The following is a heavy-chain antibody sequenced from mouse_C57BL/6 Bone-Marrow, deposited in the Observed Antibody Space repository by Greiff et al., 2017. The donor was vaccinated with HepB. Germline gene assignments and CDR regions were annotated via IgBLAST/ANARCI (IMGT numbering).Heavy chain of an antibody. Sequence: QVHVKQPGAELVKPGASVKMSCKASGYTFTSYWITWVKQRPGQGLEWIGDIYPGSGSTNYNEKFKSKATLTVDTSSSTAYMQLSSLTSEDSAVYYCARRDYGSSFYFDYWGQGTTLTVSS. CDR2: IYPGSGST. J-gene: IGHJ2*01. V-gene: IGHV1-55*01. D-gene: IGHD1-1*01. CDR3: ARRDYGSSFYFDY. CDR1: GYTFTSYW.